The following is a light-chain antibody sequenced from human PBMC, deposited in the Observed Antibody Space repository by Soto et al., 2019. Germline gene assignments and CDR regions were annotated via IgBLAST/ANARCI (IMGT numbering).Light chain of an antibody. CDR3: QESYRTPPT. CDR1: QSISSY. V-gene: IGKV1-39*01. CDR2: AAS. Sequence: DIQMTQSPSSLSASVGDRVTITCRASQSISSYLNWYQQKPGKAPKLLIYAASSLQSGVPSRFSGSGSGTDVTLTISNLQPEDFATYYCQESYRTPPTFGQGTKVESK. J-gene: IGKJ1*01.